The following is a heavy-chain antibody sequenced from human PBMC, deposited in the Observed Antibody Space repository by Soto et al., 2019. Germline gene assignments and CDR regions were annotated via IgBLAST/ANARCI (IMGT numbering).Heavy chain of an antibody. D-gene: IGHD1-26*01. V-gene: IGHV4-31*03. CDR2: IYYSGST. CDR1: GGSISSGGYY. J-gene: IGHJ4*02. Sequence: QVQLQESGPGLVKPSQTLSLTCTVSGGSISSGGYYWSWIRQHPGKGLEWIGYIYYSGSTYYNPSLESRVTVSVDTYKIQFSLKLSSVTAADTDVYYCARDLVGAINYFDYWGQGTLVTVSS. CDR3: ARDLVGAINYFDY.